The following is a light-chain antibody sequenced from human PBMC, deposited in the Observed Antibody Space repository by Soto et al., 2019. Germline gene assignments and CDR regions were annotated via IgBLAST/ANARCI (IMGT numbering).Light chain of an antibody. Sequence: DIQMTQSPASLSASVGHRVTISCRASQNINNFLHWYQQKPGKAPSLLIYTASTLQTGVPSRFSGSGSGTDFTLTINSLQPEDFATYYCQQTFSFPLTFCPGTKVDI. CDR1: QNINNF. CDR3: QQTFSFPLT. V-gene: IGKV1-39*01. J-gene: IGKJ3*01. CDR2: TAS.